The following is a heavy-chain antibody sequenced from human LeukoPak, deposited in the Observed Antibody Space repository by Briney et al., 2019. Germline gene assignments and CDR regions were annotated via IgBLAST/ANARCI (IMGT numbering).Heavy chain of an antibody. J-gene: IGHJ4*02. Sequence: GGSLRLSCAASGFTFSNAWMNWVRQAPGKGLEWVGRIKSKTDGGTTDYAAPVKGRFTISRDDSKSTLYLQMNSLKTEDTAVYYCTTDVVAAAGTAGNYWGQGTLVTVSS. V-gene: IGHV3-15*07. CDR1: GFTFSNAW. CDR3: TTDVVAAAGTAGNY. D-gene: IGHD6-13*01. CDR2: IKSKTDGGTT.